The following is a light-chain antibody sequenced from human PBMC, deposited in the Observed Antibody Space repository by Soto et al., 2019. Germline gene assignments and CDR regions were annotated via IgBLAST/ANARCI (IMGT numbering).Light chain of an antibody. J-gene: IGKJ1*01. CDR3: QQYNNWRGT. CDR1: QSVSSN. V-gene: IGKV3-15*01. Sequence: EIVMTQSPATLSVSPGERATISCRASQSVSSNLAWYQQKPGQAPRLLIYGASTRATGIPARFSGSRSGTEFTLTVSSLQSEDVAVYYCQQYNNWRGTFGQGTKVEIK. CDR2: GAS.